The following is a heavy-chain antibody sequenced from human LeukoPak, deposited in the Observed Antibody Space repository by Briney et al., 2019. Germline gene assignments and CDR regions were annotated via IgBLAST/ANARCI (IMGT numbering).Heavy chain of an antibody. D-gene: IGHD2-2*02. CDR2: ISSSSSYI. CDR3: ARDLGYCSSTSCYTPGY. J-gene: IGHJ4*02. Sequence: GGSLRLSCAASGFTFSSYSMNWVRQAPGKGLEWVSSISSSSSYIYYADSVKGRFTISRDNAKNSLYLQKNSLRAEDTAVYYCARDLGYCSSTSCYTPGYWGQGTLVTVSS. CDR1: GFTFSSYS. V-gene: IGHV3-21*01.